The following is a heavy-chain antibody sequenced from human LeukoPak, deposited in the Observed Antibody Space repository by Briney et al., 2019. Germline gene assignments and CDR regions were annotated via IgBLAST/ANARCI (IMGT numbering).Heavy chain of an antibody. CDR1: GFSFSSYS. J-gene: IGHJ4*02. CDR3: ARVGYNWNDVYFFDY. CDR2: INSRGTYI. V-gene: IGHV3-21*01. D-gene: IGHD1-1*01. Sequence: PGGSLRLSCAASGFSFSSYSMNWVRQAPGKGLEWVSSINSRGTYIYYADSLKGRFTISRDNAENSLHLQMNSLRVEDTAVYYCARVGYNWNDVYFFDYWGQGTLVTVSS.